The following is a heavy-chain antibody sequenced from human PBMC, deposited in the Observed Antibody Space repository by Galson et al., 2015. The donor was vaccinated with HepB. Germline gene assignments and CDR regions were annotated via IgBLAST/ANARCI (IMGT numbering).Heavy chain of an antibody. CDR2: INPSGGST. D-gene: IGHD3-3*01. Sequence: SVTVSCKASGSTFTSYYMHWVRQAPGQGLEWMGIINPSGGSTSYAQKFQGRVTMTRDTSTSTVYMELSSLRSEDTAVYYCAREGHYDFWSGYYKDWFDPWGQGTLVTVSS. J-gene: IGHJ5*02. V-gene: IGHV1-46*01. CDR1: GSTFTSYY. CDR3: AREGHYDFWSGYYKDWFDP.